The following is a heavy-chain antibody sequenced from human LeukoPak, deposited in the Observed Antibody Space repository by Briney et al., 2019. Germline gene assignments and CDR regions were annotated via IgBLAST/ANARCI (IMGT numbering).Heavy chain of an antibody. J-gene: IGHJ6*02. CDR3: ARDQSSGWYPYYYYGMDV. CDR1: GFTFSSYG. Sequence: GGSLRLSCAASGFTFSSYGMHWVRQAPGKGLEWVAVIWYDGSNKYYADSVKGRFTISRDNSKNTLYLQMNSLRAEDTAVYYCARDQSSGWYPYYYYGMDVGGQGTTVTVSS. CDR2: IWYDGSNK. D-gene: IGHD6-19*01. V-gene: IGHV3-33*01.